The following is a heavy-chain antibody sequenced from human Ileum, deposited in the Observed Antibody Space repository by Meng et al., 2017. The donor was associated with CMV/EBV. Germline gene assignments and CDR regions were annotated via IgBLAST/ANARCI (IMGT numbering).Heavy chain of an antibody. CDR1: GFTYSNFW. Sequence: GGSLRLSCAVSGFTYSNFWMSWVRQSPGMGLEWVANIKQDGSATYYADSVKGRFTISRDNAKNSLYLQMDNLRADDTAVYYCVREDIVVFDYWGQGTLDTVTS. CDR3: VREDIVVFDY. V-gene: IGHV3-7*01. J-gene: IGHJ4*02. D-gene: IGHD2-15*01. CDR2: IKQDGSAT.